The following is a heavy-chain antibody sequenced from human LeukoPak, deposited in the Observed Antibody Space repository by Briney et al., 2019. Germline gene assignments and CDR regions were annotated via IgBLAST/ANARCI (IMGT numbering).Heavy chain of an antibody. J-gene: IGHJ2*01. V-gene: IGHV4-59*01. CDR1: GGSISGYY. CDR3: AREAPGRDWYFDL. CDR2: IYNSGST. Sequence: PSETLSLTCTVSGGSISGYYWSWIRQPPGKGLEWIGYIYNSGSTNYNPSLKSRVTISVDTSKNQFSLKLSSVTAADTAVYYCAREAPGRDWYFDLWGRGTLVTVTS.